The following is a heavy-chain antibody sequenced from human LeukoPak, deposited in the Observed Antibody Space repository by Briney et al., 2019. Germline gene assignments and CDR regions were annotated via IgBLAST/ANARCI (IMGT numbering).Heavy chain of an antibody. J-gene: IGHJ4*02. D-gene: IGHD3-10*01. Sequence: SETLSLTCTVSGGSISSSSYYWGWIRQPPGKGLEWIGSIHYSGSTYYNPSLKSRVTISVDTSKNQFSLKLSSVTAADTAVYYCARSWPGTTYFDYWGQGTLVTVSS. V-gene: IGHV4-39*01. CDR2: IHYSGST. CDR3: ARSWPGTTYFDY. CDR1: GGSISSSSYY.